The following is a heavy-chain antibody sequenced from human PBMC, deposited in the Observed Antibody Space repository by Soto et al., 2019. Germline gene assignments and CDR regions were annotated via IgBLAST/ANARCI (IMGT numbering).Heavy chain of an antibody. CDR3: ARVRRGLVDY. J-gene: IGHJ4*02. V-gene: IGHV4-59*01. CDR2: IYYSGST. Sequence: PSETLSLTCTVSGGSISSYYWSWIRQPPGKGLEWIGYIYYSGSTNYNPSLKSRVTISVDTSKNQFSLKLSSVTAADTAVYYCARVRRGLVDYWGQGTLVTVSS. D-gene: IGHD6-19*01. CDR1: GGSISSYY.